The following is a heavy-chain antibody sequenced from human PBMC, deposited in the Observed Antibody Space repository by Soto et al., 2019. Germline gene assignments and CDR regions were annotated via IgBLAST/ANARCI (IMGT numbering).Heavy chain of an antibody. V-gene: IGHV3-21*01. CDR1: GFTFSSYT. D-gene: IGHD2-15*01. J-gene: IGHJ4*02. CDR3: ARGYCGGGSCYSSDY. CDR2: ISSASSYI. Sequence: EVHLVESGGGLVKPGGSLRLSCAASGFTFSSYTMNWVRQAPGKGLEWVSSISSASSYIYYADSMKGRFTISRDNAKKSLYLQMNSLRAEDTAVYYCARGYCGGGSCYSSDYWGQGTLVTVSS.